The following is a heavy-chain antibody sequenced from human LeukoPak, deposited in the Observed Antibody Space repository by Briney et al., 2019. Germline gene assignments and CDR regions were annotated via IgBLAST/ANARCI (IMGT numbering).Heavy chain of an antibody. V-gene: IGHV3-30*18. CDR3: AKDVRTMVRGPYFDY. Sequence: GGSLRLSCAASGFTVSSNYMSWVRQAPGKGLEWVAVISYDGSNKYYADSVKGRFTISRDNSKNTLYLQMNSLRAEDTAVYYCAKDVRTMVRGPYFDYWGQGTLATVSS. D-gene: IGHD3-10*01. J-gene: IGHJ4*02. CDR2: ISYDGSNK. CDR1: GFTVSSNY.